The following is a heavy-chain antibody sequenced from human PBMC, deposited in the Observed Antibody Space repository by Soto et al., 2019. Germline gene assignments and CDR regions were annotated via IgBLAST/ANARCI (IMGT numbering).Heavy chain of an antibody. CDR1: GYIFTNYY. J-gene: IGHJ4*02. V-gene: IGHV1-46*01. CDR3: ARELAAAAY. D-gene: IGHD6-13*01. Sequence: QVQLVQSGAEVKKPGASVKVSCKASGYIFTNYYIHWVRQAPGQGLEWMAIINPLPTSGSTNYAQEFQGRVTVTREPSNSKVYMELNSLRSDDPAIYYCARELAAAAYWGQGTLVTVSS. CDR2: INPLPTSGST.